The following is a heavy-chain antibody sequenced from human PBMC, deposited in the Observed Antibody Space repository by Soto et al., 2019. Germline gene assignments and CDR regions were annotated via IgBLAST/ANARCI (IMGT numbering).Heavy chain of an antibody. CDR1: GGSISSSNW. J-gene: IGHJ6*02. D-gene: IGHD2-2*02. CDR3: ARYCSSTSCYTPSGMDV. V-gene: IGHV4-4*02. Sequence: ASETLSLTCAVSGGSISSSNWWSWVRQPPGKGLEWIGEIYHSGSTNYNPSLKSRVTISVDKSKNQFSLKLSSVTAADTAVYYCARYCSSTSCYTPSGMDVWGQGTTVTVSS. CDR2: IYHSGST.